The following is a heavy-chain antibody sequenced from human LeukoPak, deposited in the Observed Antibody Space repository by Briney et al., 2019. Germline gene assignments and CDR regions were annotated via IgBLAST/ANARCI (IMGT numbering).Heavy chain of an antibody. Sequence: SETLSLTCTVSGYSISSGYYWGWIRQPPGKGLEWIGTIYHSGTTYYNPSLKSRVTISVDTSKNQFFLKLSSVTAADTAVYYCARDFGEDWGQGTLVTVSS. CDR2: IYHSGTT. CDR1: GYSISSGYY. J-gene: IGHJ4*02. D-gene: IGHD3-10*01. V-gene: IGHV4-38-2*02. CDR3: ARDFGED.